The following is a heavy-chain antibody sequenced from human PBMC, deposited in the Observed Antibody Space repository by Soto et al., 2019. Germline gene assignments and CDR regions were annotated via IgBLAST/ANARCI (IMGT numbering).Heavy chain of an antibody. CDR3: ARDDRPTLAPAGSLYCSLLDV. J-gene: IGHJ6*02. D-gene: IGHD6-13*01. CDR1: GFTFSSYG. CDR2: IWYDGSNK. V-gene: IGHV3-33*01. Sequence: QVQLVESGGGVVQPGRSLRLSCAASGFTFSSYGMHWVRQAPGKGLEWVAVIWYDGSNKYYADSVKGRFTISSDNSQNTLYQQMNSLRAEDKAAYYCARDDRPTLAPAGSLYCSLLDVRGQGTTV.